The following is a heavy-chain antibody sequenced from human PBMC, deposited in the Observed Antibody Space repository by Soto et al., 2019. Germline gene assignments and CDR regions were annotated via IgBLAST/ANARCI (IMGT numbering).Heavy chain of an antibody. D-gene: IGHD2-15*01. Sequence: QVQLQQWGAGLLKPSETLSLTCAVYGGSFSGYYWSWIRQPPGKGLEWIGEINHSGSTNYNPSLKSRVNISVDTSKNQFSLKLSSVTAADTAVYYCARVKRRYCSGGSCPGYYFDYWGQGTLVTVSS. CDR2: INHSGST. J-gene: IGHJ4*02. CDR1: GGSFSGYY. CDR3: ARVKRRYCSGGSCPGYYFDY. V-gene: IGHV4-34*01.